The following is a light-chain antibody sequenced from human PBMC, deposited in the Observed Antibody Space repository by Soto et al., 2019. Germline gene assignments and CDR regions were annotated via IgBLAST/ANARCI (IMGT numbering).Light chain of an antibody. CDR2: SNN. CDR3: AAWDDSLNGLV. V-gene: IGLV1-44*01. Sequence: QSVLTQPPSASGTPGQRVTISCSGSSSNIGSNTVNWYQQLPGTAPKLLIYSNNQRPSGVPDRFSGSKSGTSASLAISGLXSEXEADYYCAAWDDSLNGLVFGGGTKLTVL. J-gene: IGLJ2*01. CDR1: SSNIGSNT.